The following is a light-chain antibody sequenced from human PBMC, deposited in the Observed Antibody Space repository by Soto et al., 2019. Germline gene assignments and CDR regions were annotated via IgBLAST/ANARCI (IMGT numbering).Light chain of an antibody. V-gene: IGKV3-20*01. J-gene: IGKJ2*01. CDR3: QQYRSSLMYT. Sequence: EIVLTQSPGTLSLSPGERATLSCRASQSVSSSYLAWYQQKPGQAPRLLIYGASSRATGIPDRFSGSGSGTDFTLTISRLEPEDLAVYYCQQYRSSLMYTFGQGTKLEIK. CDR2: GAS. CDR1: QSVSSSY.